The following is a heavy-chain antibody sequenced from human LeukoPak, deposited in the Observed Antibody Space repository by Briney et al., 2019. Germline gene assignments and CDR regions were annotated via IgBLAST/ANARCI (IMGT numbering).Heavy chain of an antibody. Sequence: ASVNVSCKASVYTLTSYDINGVRQATGQGREWMGWIHPNMGNTGNAQKFQGRVTMTRNTSISTAYMELSSLRSEDTAVYYCARGTYYYDSSGYLLFDYWGQGTLVTVSS. V-gene: IGHV1-8*01. J-gene: IGHJ4*02. CDR2: IHPNMGNT. CDR3: ARGTYYYDSSGYLLFDY. D-gene: IGHD3-22*01. CDR1: VYTLTSYD.